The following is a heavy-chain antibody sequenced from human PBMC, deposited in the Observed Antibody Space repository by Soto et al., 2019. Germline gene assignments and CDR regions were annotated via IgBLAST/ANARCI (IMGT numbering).Heavy chain of an antibody. J-gene: IGHJ4*02. D-gene: IGHD3-22*01. CDR1: GYIFTDHL. Sequence: ASVKVSCKTSGYIFTDHLIHWVRQSPGQGLQWVGWVHPDSGGTNVAQAFQDRVTMTADTSITTAYMDLARLRPDDTAIFYCARGAQGFFPVSGIYFYFDHWGQRTPVTVSS. V-gene: IGHV1-2*02. CDR3: ARGAQGFFPVSGIYFYFDH. CDR2: VHPDSGGT.